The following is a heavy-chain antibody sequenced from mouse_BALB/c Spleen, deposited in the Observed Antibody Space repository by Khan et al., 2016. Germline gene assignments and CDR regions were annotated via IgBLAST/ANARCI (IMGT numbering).Heavy chain of an antibody. CDR3: ASDGGFAY. CDR2: IDPANGNT. D-gene: IGHD2-3*01. CDR1: GFNIKDTY. V-gene: IGHV14-3*02. Sequence: VQLKESGADLARPGASVKMSCKTSGFNIKDTYMHWVKQRPEQGLEWIGRIDPANGNTKYDPKFQGKATITADTSSNTAYLQLSSLTSEDTAVYYCASDGGFAYWGQGTLVTVSA. J-gene: IGHJ3*01.